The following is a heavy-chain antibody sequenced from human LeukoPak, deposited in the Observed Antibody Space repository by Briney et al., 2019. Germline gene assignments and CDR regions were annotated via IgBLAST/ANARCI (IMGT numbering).Heavy chain of an antibody. CDR1: GYTFTSCG. CDR2: ISAYNGNT. J-gene: IGHJ2*01. D-gene: IGHD4-17*01. CDR3: ARVGMTTVTTRQTWANSENWYFDL. V-gene: IGHV1-18*01. Sequence: ASVKVSCKASGYTFTSCGISWVRQAPGQGLEWMGWISAYNGNTNYAQKLQGRVTMTTDTSTSTAYMELRSLRSDDTAVYYCARVGMTTVTTRQTWANSENWYFDLWGRGTLVTVSS.